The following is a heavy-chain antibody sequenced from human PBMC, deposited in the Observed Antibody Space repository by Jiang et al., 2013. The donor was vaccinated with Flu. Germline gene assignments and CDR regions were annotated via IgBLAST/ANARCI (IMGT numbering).Heavy chain of an antibody. CDR1: GFTFRSYA. Sequence: VQLLESGGGLVQPGGSLRLSCAASGFTFRSYAISWVRQAPGKGLEWVAAISGSGNTIYYAASVKGLFTISRDNFDNTVHLQMNSLRSEDTAVYYCARDAGEQWLPYYWGQGTLVTVSS. D-gene: IGHD6-19*01. J-gene: IGHJ4*02. CDR2: ISGSGNTI. V-gene: IGHV3-23*01. CDR3: ARDAGEQWLPYY.